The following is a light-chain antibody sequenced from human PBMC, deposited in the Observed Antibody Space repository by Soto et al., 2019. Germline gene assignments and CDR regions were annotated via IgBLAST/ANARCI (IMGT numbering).Light chain of an antibody. J-gene: IGKJ3*01. Sequence: AIQMTQSPSSLPASVGDRVTITCRASQGIRNDLDWFQQKPGKAPKLLIYAASNLHSGVPPRFSGSGSGADFPLTISSLQPEEFATHYCLQKYFYPFTFGPGNKVDIK. CDR2: AAS. CDR1: QGIRND. V-gene: IGKV1-6*01. CDR3: LQKYFYPFT.